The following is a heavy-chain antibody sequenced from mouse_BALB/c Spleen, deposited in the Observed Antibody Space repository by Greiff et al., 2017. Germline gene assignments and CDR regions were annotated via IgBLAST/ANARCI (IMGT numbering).Heavy chain of an antibody. V-gene: IGHV5-17*02. CDR1: GFTFSSFG. CDR2: ISSGSSTI. J-gene: IGHJ2*01. Sequence: EVQVVESGGGLVQPGGSRKLSCAASGFTFSSFGMHWVRQAPEKGLEWVAYISSGSSTIYYADTVKGRFTISRDNPKNTLFLQMTSLRSEDTAMYYCARDYYGSSPGYWGQGTTLTVSS. D-gene: IGHD1-1*01. CDR3: ARDYYGSSPGY.